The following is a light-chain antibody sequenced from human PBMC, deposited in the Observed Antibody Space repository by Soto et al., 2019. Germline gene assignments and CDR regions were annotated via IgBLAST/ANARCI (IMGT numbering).Light chain of an antibody. CDR1: QSVASY. CDR3: QDRADWSRWA. CDR2: LAS. V-gene: IGKV3-11*01. J-gene: IGKJ2*01. Sequence: EIVLTQSPDTLSLSPGDTATLSCRASQSVASYLAWYQQKPGQPPRLLMYLASNRPAGIPARCSGSGSGQHFSLTIISLEPDDFSVYYCQDRADWSRWAFGQGTKLEIK.